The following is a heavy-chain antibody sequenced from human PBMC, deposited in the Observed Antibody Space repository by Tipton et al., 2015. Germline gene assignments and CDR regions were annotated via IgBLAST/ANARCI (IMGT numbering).Heavy chain of an antibody. CDR3: ARLYCSNDCHFRLFDT. J-gene: IGHJ3*02. Sequence: VQLVQSGAEVHKPGESLRISCKGSGYTFTDYWLGWVRQMPGKGLEWMGIIFPGDSDTRYSPSFEGQVTISVDKSITTAYLQWRSLKASDTAMYYCARLYCSNDCHFRLFDTWGQGTMVTVSS. CDR2: IFPGDSDT. D-gene: IGHD2-8*01. V-gene: IGHV5-51*01. CDR1: GYTFTDYW.